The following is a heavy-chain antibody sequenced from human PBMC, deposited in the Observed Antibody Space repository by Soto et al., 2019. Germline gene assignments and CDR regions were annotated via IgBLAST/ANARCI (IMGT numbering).Heavy chain of an antibody. V-gene: IGHV1-69*10. Sequence: SVKVSCKASGGTFRSFAISWVRQAPGQGLEWMGGIIPIHGKTNYAQKFQGRVTITADESTSTAYMELRSLRADDTAVYYCARDLGFSDFDVQYWGQGTLVTVSS. CDR2: IIPIHGKT. D-gene: IGHD2-21*02. J-gene: IGHJ4*02. CDR1: GGTFRSFA. CDR3: ARDLGFSDFDVQY.